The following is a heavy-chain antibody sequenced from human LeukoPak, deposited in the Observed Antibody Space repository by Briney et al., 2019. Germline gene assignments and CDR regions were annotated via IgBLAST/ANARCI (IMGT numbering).Heavy chain of an antibody. J-gene: IGHJ4*02. CDR3: ARIMVWSSTSCYDY. CDR2: INPNSGGT. V-gene: IGHV1-2*02. D-gene: IGHD2-2*01. CDR1: GYTFTGYY. Sequence: ASVKVSCKASGYTFTGYYMHRVRQAPGQGLEWMGWINPNSGGTNYAQKFQGRVTMTRDTSISTAYMELSRLRSDDTAVYYCARIMVWSSTSCYDYWGQGTLVTVSS.